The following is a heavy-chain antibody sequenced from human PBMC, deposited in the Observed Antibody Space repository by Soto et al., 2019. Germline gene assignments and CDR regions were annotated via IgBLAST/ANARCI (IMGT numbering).Heavy chain of an antibody. D-gene: IGHD4-17*01. Sequence: SETLSLTCTVSGGSISSYYWSWIRQPPGKGLEWIGYIYYSGSTNYNPSLKSRVTISVDTSKNQFSLKLSSVTAAVTAVYYCARMLYDYGGHFDYWGQGTLVTVSS. CDR2: IYYSGST. V-gene: IGHV4-59*01. CDR3: ARMLYDYGGHFDY. CDR1: GGSISSYY. J-gene: IGHJ4*02.